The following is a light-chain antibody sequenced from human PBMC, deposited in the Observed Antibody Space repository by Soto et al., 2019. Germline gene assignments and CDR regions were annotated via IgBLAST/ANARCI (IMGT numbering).Light chain of an antibody. CDR1: QDISKY. J-gene: IGKJ3*01. Sequence: DIQMTQSPSSLPASVGDRVTITCQASQDISKYLNWYQQKPGKAPKLLIYDPSNLEAGVPSRFSGTGSGTFYTFTISSLHPEDFATYHCQQYDSIPFPFGPGT. CDR2: DPS. CDR3: QQYDSIPFP. V-gene: IGKV1-33*01.